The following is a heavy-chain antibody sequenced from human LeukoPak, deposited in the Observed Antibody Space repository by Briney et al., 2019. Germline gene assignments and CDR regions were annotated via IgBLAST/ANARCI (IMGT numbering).Heavy chain of an antibody. CDR2: IYYSEST. V-gene: IGHV4-39*07. Sequence: SETLSLTCTVSGGSISSSSYYWGWIRQPPGKGLEWIGSIYYSESTYYNSSLKSRVTISVDTSKNQFSLKLSSVTAADSAVYYCARGKRITMVRGVKRPLNWFDPWGQGTLVTVSS. J-gene: IGHJ5*02. CDR3: ARGKRITMVRGVKRPLNWFDP. D-gene: IGHD3-10*01. CDR1: GGSISSSSYY.